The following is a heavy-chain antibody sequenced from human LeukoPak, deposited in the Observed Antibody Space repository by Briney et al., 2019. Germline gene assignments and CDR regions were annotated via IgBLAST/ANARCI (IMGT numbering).Heavy chain of an antibody. V-gene: IGHV1-2*06. CDR3: ASTRWLQDTPDY. D-gene: IGHD5-24*01. Sequence: ASVKVSCKASGYTFTGYYMHWVRQAPGQGNEWVGRINPNSGGTNYAQKFHGRVTMTRDTSISTAYMELSTLRSDDTAVYYCASTRWLQDTPDYWGQGTLVTVSS. CDR2: INPNSGGT. J-gene: IGHJ4*02. CDR1: GYTFTGYY.